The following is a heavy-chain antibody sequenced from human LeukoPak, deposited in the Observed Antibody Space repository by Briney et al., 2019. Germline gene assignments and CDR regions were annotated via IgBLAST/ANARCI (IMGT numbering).Heavy chain of an antibody. Sequence: GGSLRLSCAASGITFSDYYMSWIRQAPGRGLEWVSYISSSGSTIYYADSVKGRFTISRDNAKNSLYLQMNSLRAEDTAVYYCAREGAYMVRGVFYYYYGMDVWGQGTTVTVSS. D-gene: IGHD3-10*01. CDR2: ISSSGSTI. CDR3: AREGAYMVRGVFYYYYGMDV. J-gene: IGHJ6*02. CDR1: GITFSDYY. V-gene: IGHV3-11*01.